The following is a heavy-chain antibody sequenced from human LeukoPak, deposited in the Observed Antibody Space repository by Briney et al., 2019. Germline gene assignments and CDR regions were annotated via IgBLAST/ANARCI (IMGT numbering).Heavy chain of an antibody. CDR3: ARDYEAADWFDP. J-gene: IGHJ5*02. Sequence: ASVKVSCKASGYTFTSYYMHWVRQAPGQGLEWMGIINPSGGSTSYAQKFQGRVTMTRDTSTNTVYMELSSLRSEDTAVYYCARDYEAADWFDPWGQGTLVTVSS. D-gene: IGHD3-3*01. V-gene: IGHV1-46*03. CDR1: GYTFTSYY. CDR2: INPSGGST.